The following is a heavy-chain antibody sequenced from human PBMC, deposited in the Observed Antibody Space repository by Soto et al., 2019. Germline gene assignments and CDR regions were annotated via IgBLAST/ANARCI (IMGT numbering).Heavy chain of an antibody. Sequence: VQLVESGGGVVPPGTSLRLSCAASGFTFSIHGMHWVRQTPGKGLEWVAVISNDGNKKYYVESVEGRFSISRDNSKSIVYLQMNNVRIEDTAKYYCAKDKVPYYDFWSGQRWFDPWGQGTQVTVSS. V-gene: IGHV3-30*18. D-gene: IGHD3-3*01. CDR3: AKDKVPYYDFWSGQRWFDP. CDR1: GFTFSIHG. J-gene: IGHJ5*02. CDR2: ISNDGNKK.